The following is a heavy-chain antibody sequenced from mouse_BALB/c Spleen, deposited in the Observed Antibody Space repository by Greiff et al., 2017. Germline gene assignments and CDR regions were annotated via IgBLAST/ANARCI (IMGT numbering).Heavy chain of an antibody. CDR1: GFTFSDYY. V-gene: IGHV5-4*02. CDR3: ARATATDYAMDY. Sequence: EVMLVESGGGLVKPGGSLKLSCAASGFTFSDYYMYWVRQTPEKRLEWVATISDGGSYTYYPDSVKGRFTISRDNAKNNLYLQMSSLKSEDTAMYYCARATATDYAMDYWGQGTSVTVSS. J-gene: IGHJ4*01. D-gene: IGHD1-2*01. CDR2: ISDGGSYT.